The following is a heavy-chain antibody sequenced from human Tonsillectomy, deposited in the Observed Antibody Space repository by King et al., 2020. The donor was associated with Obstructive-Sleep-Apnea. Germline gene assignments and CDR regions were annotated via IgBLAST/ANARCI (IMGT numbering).Heavy chain of an antibody. D-gene: IGHD3-10*01. V-gene: IGHV3-49*03. CDR2: IRSEAYGGTT. CDR3: TRDIWARGPGEY. J-gene: IGHJ4*02. Sequence: QLVQSGGGLVQPGRSLRLSCTASGFTFGDYAMSWFRQAPGKGLEWVGFIRSEAYGGTTEYAASVKGRFTISRDDSKSIAYLQMNSLKIEDTAVYYCTRDIWARGPGEYWGQGTLVTVSS. CDR1: GFTFGDYA.